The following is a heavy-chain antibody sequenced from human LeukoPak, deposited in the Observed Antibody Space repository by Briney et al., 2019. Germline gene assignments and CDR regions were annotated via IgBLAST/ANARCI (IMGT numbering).Heavy chain of an antibody. Sequence: GGSLRLSCATSGSPFIAYSMTWVRQAPGKGLEWVSGINGRGGGTYYAASVAGRFTISRDPSNHTVFLQLDSLRAEDTAIYYCAKARRDCLPGGCYVPDYLYGLDVWGQGTTVTVSS. CDR1: GSPFIAYS. CDR3: AKARRDCLPGGCYVPDYLYGLDV. CDR2: INGRGGGT. V-gene: IGHV3-23*01. D-gene: IGHD2-2*01. J-gene: IGHJ6*02.